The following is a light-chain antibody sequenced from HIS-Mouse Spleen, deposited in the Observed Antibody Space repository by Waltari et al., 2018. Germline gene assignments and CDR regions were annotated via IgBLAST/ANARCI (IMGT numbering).Light chain of an antibody. Sequence: SYVLTQPPSVSVAPGKTARITCGGNNIGSKSVHWYQQKPGQAPVLVVYDDSDRPSGIPDLFSGSNSGTTATLTISSVEAGDEADYYCQVWDSSSDHVVFGGGTKLTVL. V-gene: IGLV3-21*03. CDR1: NIGSKS. J-gene: IGLJ2*01. CDR2: DDS. CDR3: QVWDSSSDHVV.